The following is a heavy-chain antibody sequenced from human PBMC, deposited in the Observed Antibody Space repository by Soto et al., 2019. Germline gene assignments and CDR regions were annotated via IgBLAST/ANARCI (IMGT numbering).Heavy chain of an antibody. D-gene: IGHD3-10*01. CDR3: ARADGSGSYAYYGMDV. V-gene: IGHV5-51*01. Sequence: GESLKISCKGSGYSFTSYWIGWVRQMPWKGLEWMEIIYPGDSDTRYSPSFQGQVTISADKSISTAYLQWSSLKASDTAMYYCARADGSGSYAYYGMDVWGQGTTVTVSS. J-gene: IGHJ6*02. CDR2: IYPGDSDT. CDR1: GYSFTSYW.